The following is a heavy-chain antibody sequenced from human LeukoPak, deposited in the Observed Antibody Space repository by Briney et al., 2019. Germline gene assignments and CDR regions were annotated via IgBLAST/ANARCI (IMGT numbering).Heavy chain of an antibody. CDR1: GGTFSSYA. Sequence: SVKVSCKASGGTFSSYAISWVRQAPGQGLEWMGGIIPIFGTANYAQKFQGRVTITTDESTSTAYMELSSLRSEDTAVYYCARDREIGFGEPLGAFDIWGQGTMVTVSS. CDR3: ARDREIGFGEPLGAFDI. J-gene: IGHJ3*02. V-gene: IGHV1-69*05. D-gene: IGHD3-10*01. CDR2: IIPIFGTA.